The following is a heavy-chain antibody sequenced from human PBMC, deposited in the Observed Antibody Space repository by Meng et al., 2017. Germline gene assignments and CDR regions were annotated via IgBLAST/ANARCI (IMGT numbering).Heavy chain of an antibody. D-gene: IGHD3-16*02. CDR2: IIPILGIA. CDR3: ARDRLMITFGGVIVSDAFDI. Sequence: SVKVSCKASGGTFSSYTISWVRQAPGQGLEWMGRIIPILGIANYAQKFQGRVTITADKSTSTAYMELSSLRSGDTAVYYCARDRLMITFGGVIVSDAFDIWGQGTMVTVSS. V-gene: IGHV1-69*04. CDR1: GGTFSSYT. J-gene: IGHJ3*02.